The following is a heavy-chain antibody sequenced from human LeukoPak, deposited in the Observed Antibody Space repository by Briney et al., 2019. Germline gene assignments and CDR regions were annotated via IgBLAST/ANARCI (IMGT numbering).Heavy chain of an antibody. J-gene: IGHJ4*02. CDR1: GYTLTELS. CDR3: ATVEALGIDFDY. D-gene: IGHD3-16*01. Sequence: GASVKVSCKVSGYTLTELSMHWVRQAPGKGLEWMGGFGPEDGETIYAQKFQGRVTMTEDTSTDTAYMELSSLRSEDTAVYYCATVEALGIDFDYWGQRTLVTVSS. CDR2: FGPEDGET. V-gene: IGHV1-24*01.